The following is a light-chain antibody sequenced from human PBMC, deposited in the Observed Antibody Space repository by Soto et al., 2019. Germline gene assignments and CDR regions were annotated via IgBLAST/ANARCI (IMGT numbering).Light chain of an antibody. CDR2: AAS. J-gene: IGKJ5*01. CDR1: QSISSY. CDR3: QQSYSTPIT. V-gene: IGKV1-39*01. Sequence: IQLTQSASSLSASVGYRFTITCRASQSISSYLNWYQQKPGKAPKLLIYAASSLQSGVPSRFSGSGSGTDFTLTISSLPPEDFATYYCQQSYSTPITFGQGTRLEIK.